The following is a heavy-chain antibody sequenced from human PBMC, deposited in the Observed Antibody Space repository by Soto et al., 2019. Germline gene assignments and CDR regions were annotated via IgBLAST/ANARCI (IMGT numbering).Heavy chain of an antibody. CDR1: GGSISSSNW. CDR2: IYHSGST. V-gene: IGHV4-4*02. Sequence: PSETLSLTCAVSGGSISSSNWWSWVRQPPGKGLEWIGEIYHSGSTNYNPSLKSRVTISVDKSKNQFSLKLSSVTAADTAVYYCARVTGRTRVASILSSPGFDYWGQGTLVTVSS. D-gene: IGHD1-26*01. CDR3: ARVTGRTRVASILSSPGFDY. J-gene: IGHJ4*02.